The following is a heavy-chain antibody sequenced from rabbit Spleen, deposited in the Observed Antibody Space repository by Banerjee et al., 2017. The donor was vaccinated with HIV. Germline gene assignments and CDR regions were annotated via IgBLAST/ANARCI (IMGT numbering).Heavy chain of an antibody. J-gene: IGHJ4*01. CDR3: ARDSAGREDFNL. V-gene: IGHV1S40*01. Sequence: QSLEESGGDLVKPGASLTLTCTASGFSFSSRFYMCWVRQAPGKGLEWIACIDSGSSGDTYYANWAKGRFTISSTSSTTVTLQLTSLTAADTATYFCARDSAGREDFNLWGPGTLVTVS. D-gene: IGHD4-2*01. CDR1: GFSFSSRFY. CDR2: IDSGSSGDT.